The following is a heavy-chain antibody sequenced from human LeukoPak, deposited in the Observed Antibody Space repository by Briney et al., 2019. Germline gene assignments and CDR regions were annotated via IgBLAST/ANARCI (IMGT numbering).Heavy chain of an antibody. V-gene: IGHV1-2*02. CDR3: ARVSWTTGGLGY. J-gene: IGHJ4*02. Sequence: ASVKVSCKASGYSFSDYYIQWVRQVPGQGAEWMGWVNPDSGGSICAQRFQGRVTLTRDTSINTAYLELTSLKSDGTALYFCARVSWTTGGLGYWGQGTLVTVSS. CDR2: VNPDSGGS. CDR1: GYSFSDYY. D-gene: IGHD4-11*01.